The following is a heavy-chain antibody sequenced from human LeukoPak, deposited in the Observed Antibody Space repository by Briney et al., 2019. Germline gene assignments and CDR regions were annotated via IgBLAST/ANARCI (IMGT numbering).Heavy chain of an antibody. Sequence: SETLSPTCTVSGGSISSSSYYWGWIRQPPGKGLEWIGSIYYSGSTYYNPSLKSRVTISVDTSKNQFSLKLSSVTAADTAVYYCARQREQLWRPDAFDIWGQGTMVTVSS. CDR3: ARQREQLWRPDAFDI. CDR1: GGSISSSSYY. D-gene: IGHD5-18*01. V-gene: IGHV4-39*01. J-gene: IGHJ3*02. CDR2: IYYSGST.